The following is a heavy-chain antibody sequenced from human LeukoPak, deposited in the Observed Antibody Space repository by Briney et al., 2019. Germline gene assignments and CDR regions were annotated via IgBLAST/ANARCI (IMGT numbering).Heavy chain of an antibody. Sequence: PSETLSLTCAVYGGSFSGYYWSWIRQPPGKGLEWIGEINHSGSTNYNPSLKSRVTISVDTSKNQFSLKLSSVTAADTAVYYCARGIAGTGYYYYYYMDVWGKGTTVTVSS. V-gene: IGHV4-34*01. CDR2: INHSGST. CDR3: ARGIAGTGYYYYYYMDV. J-gene: IGHJ6*03. CDR1: GGSFSGYY. D-gene: IGHD6-13*01.